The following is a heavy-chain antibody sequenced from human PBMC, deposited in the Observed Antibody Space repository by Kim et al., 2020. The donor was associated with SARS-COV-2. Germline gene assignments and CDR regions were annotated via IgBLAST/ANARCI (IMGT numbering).Heavy chain of an antibody. J-gene: IGHJ4*02. CDR3: ASSTMLAWVHFDY. Sequence: SETLSLTCTVSGYSISSGYYWGWIRQPPGKGLEWIGSIYHSGSTYYNPSLKSRVTISVDTSKNQFSLKLSSVTAADTAVYYCASSTMLAWVHFDYWGQGTLVTVSS. V-gene: IGHV4-38-2*02. CDR1: GYSISSGYY. D-gene: IGHD2-8*01. CDR2: IYHSGST.